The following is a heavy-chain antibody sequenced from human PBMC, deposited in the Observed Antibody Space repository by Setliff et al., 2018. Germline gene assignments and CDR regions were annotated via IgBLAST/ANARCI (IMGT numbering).Heavy chain of an antibody. J-gene: IGHJ4*02. CDR1: GYGLIEVS. V-gene: IGHV1-24*01. CDR3: ATEIPDYYDSSGYYHRYFDY. Sequence: ASVKVSCKVSGYGLIEVSMHWVRQAPGKGLEWMGGFDPEDEETVYAQKFQGRVTMTEDTSTDTAYMELSSLRSEDTAVYYCATEIPDYYDSSGYYHRYFDYWGQGTLVTVSS. CDR2: FDPEDEET. D-gene: IGHD3-22*01.